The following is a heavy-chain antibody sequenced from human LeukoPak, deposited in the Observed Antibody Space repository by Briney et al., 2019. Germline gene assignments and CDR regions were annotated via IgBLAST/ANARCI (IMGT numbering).Heavy chain of an antibody. D-gene: IGHD1-1*01. CDR2: ISSSSTYI. J-gene: IGHJ4*02. CDR1: GFTFSDYS. V-gene: IGHV3-21*01. Sequence: GGSLRLSCAASGFTFSDYSMNWVRQAPGKGLEWVSSISSSSTYIYYADSVKGRFTISRDNAKNSVYLQMSSLRAADTAVYYCARDPGLPRAYTVNYWGQGSLVTVSS. CDR3: ARDPGLPRAYTVNY.